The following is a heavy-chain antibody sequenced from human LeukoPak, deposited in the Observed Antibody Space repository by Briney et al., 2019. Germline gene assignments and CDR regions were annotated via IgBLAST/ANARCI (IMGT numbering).Heavy chain of an antibody. CDR2: IRSKTYGGRA. J-gene: IGHJ4*02. D-gene: IGHD3-22*01. CDR1: GYTFGEYA. CDR3: TRVQRYYDCSSYSYYFDY. V-gene: IGHV3-49*04. Sequence: PGGSLRLSCKASGYTFGEYAMSWVRQAPGQGLERVGFIRSKTYGGRAEYAASVKGRFTLSRDDSKSTAYLQMNSLKTEDTDVYYCTRVQRYYDCSSYSYYFDYWGQGTLVTVSS.